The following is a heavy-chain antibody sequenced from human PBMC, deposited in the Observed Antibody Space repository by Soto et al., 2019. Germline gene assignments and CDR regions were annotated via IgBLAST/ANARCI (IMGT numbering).Heavy chain of an antibody. Sequence: PGGSLRLSCAASGFTFSSYAMHWVRQAPGKGLEWVAVISYDGSNKYYADSVKGRFTISRDSSKNTLYLQMNSLRAEDTAVYYCASGYRGGDCYLNWFDPWGQGTLVTV. CDR3: ASGYRGGDCYLNWFDP. D-gene: IGHD2-21*02. CDR2: ISYDGSNK. J-gene: IGHJ5*02. CDR1: GFTFSSYA. V-gene: IGHV3-30-3*01.